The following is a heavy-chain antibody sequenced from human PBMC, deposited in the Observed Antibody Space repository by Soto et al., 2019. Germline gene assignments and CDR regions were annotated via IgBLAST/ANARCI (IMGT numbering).Heavy chain of an antibody. V-gene: IGHV1-2*04. J-gene: IGHJ6*02. CDR1: GYTFTGYY. Sequence: QVQLVQSGAEVKKPGASVKVSCKASGYTFTGYYMHWVRQAPGQGREWMGWITPNSGGTNYAQKFQGWVTMTRDTSISTAYMELSRLRSDDTAVYYCARDSKLERYYYGMDVWGQGTTVTVSS. D-gene: IGHD1-1*01. CDR2: ITPNSGGT. CDR3: ARDSKLERYYYGMDV.